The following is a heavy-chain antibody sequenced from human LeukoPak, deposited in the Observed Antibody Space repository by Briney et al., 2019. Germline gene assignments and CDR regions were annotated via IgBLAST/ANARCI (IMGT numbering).Heavy chain of an antibody. CDR1: GFTFSSYS. D-gene: IGHD2-2*01. CDR3: AREFRWSSTSCYFDY. CDR2: ISSSSSYI. J-gene: IGHJ4*02. Sequence: GGSLRLSCAASGFTFSSYSMNWVRQAPGKGLEWVSSISSSSSYIYYADSVKGRFTISRDNAKNSLYLQMNSLRAEDTAVYYCAREFRWSSTSCYFDYWGQGTLVTVSS. V-gene: IGHV3-21*01.